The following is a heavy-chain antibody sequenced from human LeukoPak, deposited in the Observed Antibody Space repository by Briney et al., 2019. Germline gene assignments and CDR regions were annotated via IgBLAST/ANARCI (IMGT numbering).Heavy chain of an antibody. J-gene: IGHJ4*02. Sequence: GGSLRLSCAASGFTFGDYAMHWVRQAPGKGLEWVSGISWNSGSIFYADSVKGRFTISRDNSKNSLYLQMNSLRAEDTALYYCAKGARYGPGRSVEHFDYWGQGTLVTVSS. CDR2: ISWNSGSI. CDR3: AKGARYGPGRSVEHFDY. CDR1: GFTFGDYA. V-gene: IGHV3-9*01. D-gene: IGHD3-10*01.